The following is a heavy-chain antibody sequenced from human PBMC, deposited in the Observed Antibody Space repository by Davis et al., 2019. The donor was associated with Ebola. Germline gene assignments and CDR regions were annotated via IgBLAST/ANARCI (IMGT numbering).Heavy chain of an antibody. Sequence: AASVKVSCKASGYTFTSYAMHWVRQAPGQRLEWMGWINAGNGNTKYSQKFQGRVTITRDTSASTAYMELSSLRSEDTAVYYCARDRRWNNWFDPWGQGTLATVSS. CDR1: GYTFTSYA. J-gene: IGHJ5*02. CDR2: INAGNGNT. V-gene: IGHV1-3*01. CDR3: ARDRRWNNWFDP. D-gene: IGHD1-1*01.